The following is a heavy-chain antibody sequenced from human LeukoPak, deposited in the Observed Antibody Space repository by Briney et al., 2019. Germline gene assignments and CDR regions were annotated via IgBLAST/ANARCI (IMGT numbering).Heavy chain of an antibody. V-gene: IGHV4-61*02. CDR1: GDSISSGSYY. CDR2: IYGRGGS. D-gene: IGHD3-22*01. Sequence: PSQTLSLTCTVSGDSISSGSYYWSWIRQPAGKGLEWIGRIYGRGGSNYNPSLKSRVTISVDTSKNQFSLKLSSVTAADTAVYYCARETMIVVVISQNGWFDPWGQGTLVTVSS. J-gene: IGHJ5*02. CDR3: ARETMIVVVISQNGWFDP.